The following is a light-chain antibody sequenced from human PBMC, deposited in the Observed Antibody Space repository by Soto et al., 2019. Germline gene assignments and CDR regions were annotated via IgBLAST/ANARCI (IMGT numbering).Light chain of an antibody. CDR3: QQYNSYSWT. CDR2: KAS. CDR1: QSISSW. J-gene: IGKJ1*01. Sequence: DIPMTQSPSTLSASVGDRVTITCRASQSISSWLAWYQQKPGKAAKLLIHKASSLESGVPSRFSGSGSGTEFTLTISSLQPDDFATYYCQQYNSYSWTFGQGTKVEIK. V-gene: IGKV1-5*03.